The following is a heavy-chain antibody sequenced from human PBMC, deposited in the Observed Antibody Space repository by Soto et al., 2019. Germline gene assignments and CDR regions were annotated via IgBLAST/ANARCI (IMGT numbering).Heavy chain of an antibody. Sequence: ASVKVSCKVSGYTLTELSMHGVRQSPLKGLEWMGGFDPEDGETIYAQKFQGRVTMTEDTSTDTAYMELSSLRSEDTAVYYCATSKYYRGAFDIWGQGAMVTVSS. CDR2: FDPEDGET. D-gene: IGHD4-17*01. CDR1: GYTLTELS. V-gene: IGHV1-24*01. J-gene: IGHJ3*02. CDR3: ATSKYYRGAFDI.